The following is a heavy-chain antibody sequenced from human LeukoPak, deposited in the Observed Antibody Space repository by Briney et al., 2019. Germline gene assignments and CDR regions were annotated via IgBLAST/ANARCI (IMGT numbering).Heavy chain of an antibody. CDR2: INHSGST. V-gene: IGHV4-34*01. D-gene: IGHD2-2*01. CDR1: GGSFSGYY. J-gene: IGHJ2*01. Sequence: SETLSLTCAVYGGSFSGYYWSWIRQPPGKGLEWIGEINHSGSTNYNPCLKSRVTISVDTSKNQFSLKLSSVTAADTAVYYCARGRGYCSSTSCYVRYFDLWGRGTLVTVSS. CDR3: ARGRGYCSSTSCYVRYFDL.